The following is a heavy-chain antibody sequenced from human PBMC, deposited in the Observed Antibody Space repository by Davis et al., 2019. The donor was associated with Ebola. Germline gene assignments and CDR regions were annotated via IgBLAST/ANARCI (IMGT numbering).Heavy chain of an antibody. Sequence: GSLRLSCAVYGGSFSAYYWNWIRQPPGKGLEWIGEISHSGSTNYNPSLKSRVTISVDTSKNQFSLRLSSVTAADTAVYYCARVVFVAGATPTWYFDLWGRGTLVTVSP. CDR3: ARVVFVAGATPTWYFDL. CDR2: ISHSGST. CDR1: GGSFSAYY. J-gene: IGHJ2*01. V-gene: IGHV4-34*01. D-gene: IGHD2-15*01.